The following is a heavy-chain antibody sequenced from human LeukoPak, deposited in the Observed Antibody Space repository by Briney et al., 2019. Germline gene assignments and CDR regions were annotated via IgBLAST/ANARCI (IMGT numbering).Heavy chain of an antibody. CDR2: ISGSGGST. J-gene: IGHJ3*02. V-gene: IGHV3-23*01. D-gene: IGHD3-22*01. CDR1: GFTFSSYG. Sequence: GGTLRLSCAASGFTFSSYGMSWVRQAPGKGLEWVSAISGSGGSTYYADSVKGRFTISRDNSKNTLYLQMNSLRAEDTAVYYCAKVVHGDIVVVIYDAFDIWGQGTMVTVSS. CDR3: AKVVHGDIVVVIYDAFDI.